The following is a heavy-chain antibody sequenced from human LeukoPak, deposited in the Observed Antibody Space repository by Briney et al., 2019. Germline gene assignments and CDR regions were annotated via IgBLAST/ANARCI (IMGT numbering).Heavy chain of an antibody. CDR3: ATSLPRSNDILTGYYKGGLDY. CDR1: GYTLTELS. CDR2: FDPEDGET. D-gene: IGHD3-9*01. J-gene: IGHJ4*02. Sequence: ASVRVSCKDSGYTLTELSIHCVTDARGKGLEWMVGFDPEDGETIYAQKFQGRVTMTEDTYTDTAYMELSSLRSEDTAVYYCATSLPRSNDILTGYYKGGLDYWGQGTLVTVSS. V-gene: IGHV1-24*01.